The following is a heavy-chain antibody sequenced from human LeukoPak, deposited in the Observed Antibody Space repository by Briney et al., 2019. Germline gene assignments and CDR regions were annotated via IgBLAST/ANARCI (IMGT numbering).Heavy chain of an antibody. CDR2: ISGSGGST. J-gene: IGHJ4*02. CDR3: ASLAVAGHPNPDY. V-gene: IGHV3-23*01. D-gene: IGHD6-19*01. Sequence: GGSLRLSCAASGFTLSSYSMNWVRQAPGKGLEWVSAISGSGGSTYYADSVKGRFTISRDNSKNTLYLQMNSLRAEDTAVYYCASLAVAGHPNPDYWGQGTLVTVSS. CDR1: GFTLSSYS.